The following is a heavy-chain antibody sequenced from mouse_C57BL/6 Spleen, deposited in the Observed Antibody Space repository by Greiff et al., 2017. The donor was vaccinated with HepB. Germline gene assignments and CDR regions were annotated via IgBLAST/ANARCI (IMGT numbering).Heavy chain of an antibody. CDR1: GFTFSDYG. J-gene: IGHJ2*01. CDR2: ISSGSSTI. D-gene: IGHD3-1*01. Sequence: EVQRVESGGGLVKPGGSLKLSCAASGFTFSDYGMHWVRQAPEKGLEWVAYISSGSSTIYYADTVKGRFTISRDNANNTLFLQRTSLRAEDTAMYDCARQGLTWTLDYWGQGTTLTVAS. CDR3: ARQGLTWTLDY. V-gene: IGHV5-17*01.